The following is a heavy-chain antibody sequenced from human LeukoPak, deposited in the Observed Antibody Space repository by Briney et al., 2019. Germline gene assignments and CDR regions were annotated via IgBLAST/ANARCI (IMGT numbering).Heavy chain of an antibody. D-gene: IGHD1-1*01. CDR1: GDSISSGGYY. J-gene: IGHJ3*02. Sequence: SETLSLTCNVSGDSISSGGYYWSWIRQPPGKGLEWIGYIYYSGSTNYNPSLKSRVTISVDTSKNQFSLKLSSMTAADTAVYYCARSPGTTSDHDAFDIWDEGTMVTVSS. CDR2: IYYSGST. CDR3: ARSPGTTSDHDAFDI. V-gene: IGHV4-61*08.